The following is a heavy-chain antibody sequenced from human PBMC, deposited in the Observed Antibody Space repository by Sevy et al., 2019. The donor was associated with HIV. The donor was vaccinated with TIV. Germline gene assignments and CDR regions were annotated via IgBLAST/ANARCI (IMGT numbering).Heavy chain of an antibody. CDR2: ISGISNYI. CDR1: GFSFSNYN. CDR3: ARNNCSITNCYMGDVFDI. D-gene: IGHD2-2*02. V-gene: IGHV3-21*01. J-gene: IGHJ3*02. Sequence: GGSLRLSCAASGFSFSNYNMNWVRQAPGKGLEWVSSISGISNYIYYADSMKGRSTVSRDNARNSLYLQMNSLRAEDTAVYYCARNNCSITNCYMGDVFDIWGQGTMVTVSS.